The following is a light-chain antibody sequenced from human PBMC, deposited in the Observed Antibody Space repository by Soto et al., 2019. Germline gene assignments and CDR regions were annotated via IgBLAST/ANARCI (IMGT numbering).Light chain of an antibody. Sequence: IVLKQSPATLSLYPGERATLSCRASQSVSSYLAWYQQKPAQAPRLLIYDASNRATGIPARFSGSGSGTDFTLTISRLEPEDFAVYYCQQYGNSPWTFGQGTKVDIK. CDR1: QSVSSY. CDR3: QQYGNSPWT. V-gene: IGKV3-11*01. CDR2: DAS. J-gene: IGKJ1*01.